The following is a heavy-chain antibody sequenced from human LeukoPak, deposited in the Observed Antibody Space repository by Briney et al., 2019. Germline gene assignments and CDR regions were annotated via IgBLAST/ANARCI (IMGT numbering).Heavy chain of an antibody. CDR2: ISGSGGST. D-gene: IGHD6-19*01. Sequence: GGSLRLSCAASGFTVSSNYMSWVRQAPGKGLEWVSAISGSGGSTYYADSVKGRFTISRDNSKNTLYLQMNSLRAEDTAVYYCAKVSSGWYVVDYWGQGTLVTVSS. CDR3: AKVSSGWYVVDY. CDR1: GFTVSSNY. V-gene: IGHV3-23*01. J-gene: IGHJ4*02.